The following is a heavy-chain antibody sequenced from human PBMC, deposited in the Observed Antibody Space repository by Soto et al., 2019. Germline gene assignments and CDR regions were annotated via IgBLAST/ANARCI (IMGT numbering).Heavy chain of an antibody. V-gene: IGHV4-30-4*01. CDR1: GGSISSGDYY. Sequence: QVQLQESGPGLVKPSQTLSLTCTVSGGSISSGDYYWSWIRQPPGKGLEWIGYIYYSGSTYYNPFLKSRVTISVEPTKNQFSMKLSSVTAADTAVYYCGRVFGYSGFRDYWGQGTLVTVSS. CDR3: GRVFGYSGFRDY. J-gene: IGHJ4*02. CDR2: IYYSGST. D-gene: IGHD5-12*01.